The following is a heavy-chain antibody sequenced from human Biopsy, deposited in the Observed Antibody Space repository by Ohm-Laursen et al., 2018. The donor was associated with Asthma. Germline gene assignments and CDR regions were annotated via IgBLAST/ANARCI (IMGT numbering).Heavy chain of an antibody. D-gene: IGHD6-19*01. V-gene: IGHV3-23*01. Sequence: SLRLSCAASGFTFSSSAMSWVRQAPGKGLERASAITGSGGTTYYADSVRGRFTTSRDNSKSTLFLQMDSLSAEDTAVYYCAKDFRGIAVAGDRGFDYWGQGTLVTVSS. CDR3: AKDFRGIAVAGDRGFDY. J-gene: IGHJ4*02. CDR2: ITGSGGTT. CDR1: GFTFSSSA.